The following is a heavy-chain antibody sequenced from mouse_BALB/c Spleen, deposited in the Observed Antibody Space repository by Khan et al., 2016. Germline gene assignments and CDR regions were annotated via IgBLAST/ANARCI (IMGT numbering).Heavy chain of an antibody. Sequence: QVQLQQSGAELARPGASVKMSCKASGYTFTSYTMHWVKQRPGQGLEWIGYINPSSGYTNYNQKFKDKATLTADKSSSTAYMQLSSLTSEDSAVYYCARDRYEERVFDYWGQGTTLTVSS. J-gene: IGHJ2*01. CDR1: GYTFTSYT. D-gene: IGHD2-14*01. CDR3: ARDRYEERVFDY. CDR2: INPSSGYT. V-gene: IGHV1-4*01.